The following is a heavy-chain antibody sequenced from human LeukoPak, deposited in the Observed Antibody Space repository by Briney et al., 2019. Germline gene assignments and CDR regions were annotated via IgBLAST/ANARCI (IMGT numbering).Heavy chain of an antibody. Sequence: SANVSCKASGSTFSNYGITWVRQAPGQGLEWMGRIIPILDVALYAQKFQGRVTITADKSTSTAYMELSTLRPEDTAVYYCARGRVTMVRGVSDYYYYGMDVWGQGTTVTVSS. J-gene: IGHJ6*02. D-gene: IGHD3-10*01. CDR3: ARGRVTMVRGVSDYYYYGMDV. CDR1: GSTFSNYG. CDR2: IIPILDVA. V-gene: IGHV1-69*04.